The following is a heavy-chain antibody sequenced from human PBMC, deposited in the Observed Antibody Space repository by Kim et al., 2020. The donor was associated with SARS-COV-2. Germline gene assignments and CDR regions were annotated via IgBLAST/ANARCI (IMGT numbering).Heavy chain of an antibody. Sequence: GGSLRLSCEASGFIFSKYALSWVRQAPGEGLEWVSAITGDGGSTFFADSVKGRITISRDNSQSILYLQMNSLRVEDTARHFCVTSTMVRGVPLRGQVTLV. V-gene: IGHV3-23*01. CDR2: ITGDGGST. CDR3: VTSTMVRGVPL. D-gene: IGHD3-10*01. CDR1: GFIFSKYA. J-gene: IGHJ1*01.